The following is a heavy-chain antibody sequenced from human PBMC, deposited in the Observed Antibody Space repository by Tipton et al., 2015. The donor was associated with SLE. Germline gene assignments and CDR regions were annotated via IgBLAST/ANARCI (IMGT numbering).Heavy chain of an antibody. Sequence: TLSLTCAVYGGSFSGYYGSWIRQPPGKGLEWIGEINHSGSTNYNPSLKSRVTISVDKSKNQFSLKLTSVTATDTAVYNCARRNYDVLTGYYDAFDIWGQGTMVTVSS. D-gene: IGHD3-9*01. CDR3: ARRNYDVLTGYYDAFDI. J-gene: IGHJ3*02. V-gene: IGHV4-34*01. CDR1: GGSFSGYY. CDR2: INHSGST.